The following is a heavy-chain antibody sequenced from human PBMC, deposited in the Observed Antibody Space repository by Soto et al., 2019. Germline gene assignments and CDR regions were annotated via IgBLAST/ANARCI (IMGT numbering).Heavy chain of an antibody. CDR3: ARKGDILTGYYSSPRPYYMDV. CDR1: GYTFTNYG. D-gene: IGHD3-9*01. J-gene: IGHJ6*03. V-gene: IGHV1-18*01. Sequence: ASVKVSCKASGYTFTNYGISWVRQAPGQGLEWMGWISPYNGNTNYAQKLQGRVTMTTDTSTSTAYMELRSLRSDDTAVYYCARKGDILTGYYSSPRPYYMDVWGKGTTVTVSS. CDR2: ISPYNGNT.